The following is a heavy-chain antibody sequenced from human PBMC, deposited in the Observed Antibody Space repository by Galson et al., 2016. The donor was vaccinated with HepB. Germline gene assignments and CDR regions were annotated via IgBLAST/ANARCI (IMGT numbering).Heavy chain of an antibody. CDR3: AKAAVLTGFLDY. D-gene: IGHD3-9*01. CDR1: GFTFNAYG. J-gene: IGHJ4*02. Sequence: SLRLSCAASGFTFNAYGMHWVRQAPGKGPEWVALISYDGSETYYAESVRGRFTISRDNSKNTVNLQMNSLGGEDTAVYYCAKAAVLTGFLDYWGQGSQVTVSS. V-gene: IGHV3-30*18. CDR2: ISYDGSET.